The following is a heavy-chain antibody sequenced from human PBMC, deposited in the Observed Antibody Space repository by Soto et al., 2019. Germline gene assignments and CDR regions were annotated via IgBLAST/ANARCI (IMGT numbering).Heavy chain of an antibody. CDR1: GFTFSNAW. CDR3: TSNYGDYLYYYYGMDV. D-gene: IGHD4-17*01. J-gene: IGHJ6*02. V-gene: IGHV3-15*01. CDR2: IKSKTDGGTT. Sequence: EVQLVESGGGLVKPGGSLRLSCAASGFTFSNAWMSWVRQAPGKGLEWVGRIKSKTDGGTTDYAAPVKGRFTISRDDSKNTLYLKMNSLKTEDTAVYYCTSNYGDYLYYYYGMDVWGQGTTVTVSS.